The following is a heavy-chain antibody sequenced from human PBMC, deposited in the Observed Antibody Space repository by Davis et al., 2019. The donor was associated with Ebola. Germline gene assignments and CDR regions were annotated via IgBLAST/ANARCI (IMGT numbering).Heavy chain of an antibody. CDR3: ARDRFWSGYRFYYYYGMDV. V-gene: IGHV3-7*03. CDR1: GFTFSSYW. J-gene: IGHJ6*02. CDR2: IKEDGTEN. Sequence: GESLKISCAASGFTFSSYWMNWVRQAPGKGLEWVANIKEDGTENYYVDSVKGRFTISRDNAKNSLYLQMNSLRAEDTAVYYCARDRFWSGYRFYYYYGMDVWGQGTTVTVSS. D-gene: IGHD3-3*01.